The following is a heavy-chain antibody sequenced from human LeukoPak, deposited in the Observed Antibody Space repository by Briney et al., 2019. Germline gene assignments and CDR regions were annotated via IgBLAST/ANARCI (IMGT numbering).Heavy chain of an antibody. J-gene: IGHJ4*02. CDR1: GFTFSSYW. V-gene: IGHV3-74*03. D-gene: IGHD2-2*01. CDR3: ARDEGLQLPQPGY. Sequence: PGGSLRLSCAASGFTFSSYWMHWVRQAPGKGLVWVSRINSDGSSTTYADSVKGRFTISRDNAKKTLYLQMNSLRAEDTAVYYCARDEGLQLPQPGYWGQGTLVTVSS. CDR2: INSDGSST.